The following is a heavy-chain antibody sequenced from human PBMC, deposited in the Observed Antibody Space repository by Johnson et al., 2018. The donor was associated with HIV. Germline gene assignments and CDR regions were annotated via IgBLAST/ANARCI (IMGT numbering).Heavy chain of an antibody. CDR3: ARTARRYFVDAFDI. Sequence: VQLVESGGGVVQPGRSLRLSCAASGFTFSSYAMHWVRQAPGKGLEWVAVISYDGSNKYYADSVKGRFTISRDNSKNTVDLQMNSLRTEDTAVYYCARTARRYFVDAFDIWGQGTMVTVSS. CDR2: ISYDGSNK. D-gene: IGHD3-9*01. J-gene: IGHJ3*02. CDR1: GFTFSSYA. V-gene: IGHV3-30*14.